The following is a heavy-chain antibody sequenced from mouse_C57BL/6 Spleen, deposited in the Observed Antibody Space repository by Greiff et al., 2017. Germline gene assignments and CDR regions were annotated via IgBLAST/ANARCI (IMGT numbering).Heavy chain of an antibody. CDR1: GYAFSSSW. Sequence: QVQLQQSGPELVKPGASVKISCKASGYAFSSSWMNWVKQRPGKGLEWIGRIYPGDGDTNYNGKFKGKATLTAATSSSTAYMQLSSLTSEDSAVYFCARSLITTVVESYFDYWGQGTTLTVSS. V-gene: IGHV1-82*01. CDR3: ARSLITTVVESYFDY. D-gene: IGHD1-1*01. J-gene: IGHJ2*01. CDR2: IYPGDGDT.